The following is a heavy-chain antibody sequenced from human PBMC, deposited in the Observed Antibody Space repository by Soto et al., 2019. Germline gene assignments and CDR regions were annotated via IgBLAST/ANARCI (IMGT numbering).Heavy chain of an antibody. CDR3: ARHTGYCSSGSCNSWFGP. J-gene: IGHJ5*02. V-gene: IGHV4-59*08. CDR1: GGSITSYY. CDR2: MYYSGNT. Sequence: SETLSLTCPVSGGSITSYYWSWIRQPPGKGLEWIGYMYYSGNTNYNPSLKSRVTISVDTSKSQLSLKLSSVTAADTAVYYCARHTGYCSSGSCNSWFGPWGQGTLVTVSS. D-gene: IGHD2-15*01.